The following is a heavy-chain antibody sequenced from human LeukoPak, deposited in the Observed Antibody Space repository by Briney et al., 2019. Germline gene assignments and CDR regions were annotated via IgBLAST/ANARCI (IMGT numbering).Heavy chain of an antibody. J-gene: IGHJ4*02. CDR3: AREGRYCSGGSCPTFDY. V-gene: IGHV3-7*01. Sequence: GGSLRLSCAASGFTFSSYWMSWVRQAPGKGLEWVANIKQDGSEKYYVDSVKGRLTISRDNAKNSLYLQMNSLRAEDTAVYYCAREGRYCSGGSCPTFDYWGQGTLVTVSS. CDR2: IKQDGSEK. D-gene: IGHD2-15*01. CDR1: GFTFSSYW.